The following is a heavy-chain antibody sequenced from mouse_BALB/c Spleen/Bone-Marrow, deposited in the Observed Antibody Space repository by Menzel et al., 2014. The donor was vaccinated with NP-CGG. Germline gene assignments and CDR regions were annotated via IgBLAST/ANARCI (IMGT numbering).Heavy chain of an antibody. CDR2: INSNGGST. D-gene: IGHD1-2*01. V-gene: IGHV5-6-3*01. Sequence: VHLVASGGGLVQPGGSLTLSCAASGFTFSSYGMSWVRQTPDKRLELVATINSNGGSTYYPDSVKGRFTISRDNSKNTLYLQMSSLKSEDTAMYYCARHYYGARWGQGTLVTVPA. J-gene: IGHJ3*01. CDR3: ARHYYGAR. CDR1: GFTFSSYG.